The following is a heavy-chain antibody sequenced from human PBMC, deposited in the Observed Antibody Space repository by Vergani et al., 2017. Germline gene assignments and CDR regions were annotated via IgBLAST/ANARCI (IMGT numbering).Heavy chain of an antibody. CDR2: ISYDGSNK. V-gene: IGHV3-30-3*01. J-gene: IGHJ6*02. Sequence: QVQLVESGGGVVQPGRSLRLSCAASGFTFSSYAMHWVRQAPGKGLEWVAVISYDGSNKYYADSVKGRFTISRDNSKNTLYLQMNSLRAEDTAVYYCAKDGYDILTGPYGMDVWGQGTTVTVSS. CDR1: GFTFSSYA. D-gene: IGHD3-9*01. CDR3: AKDGYDILTGPYGMDV.